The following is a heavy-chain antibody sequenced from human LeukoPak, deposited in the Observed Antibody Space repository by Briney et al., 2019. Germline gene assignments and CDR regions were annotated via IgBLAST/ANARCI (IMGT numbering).Heavy chain of an antibody. CDR1: GDTVPSNSAA. Sequence: SQSLSLTCDISGDTVPSNSAAWNWIRQSPSRGLEWLRRKYDRSKWYNDYEESVTSRLTINSDPSKNQFSTQLNSVTPAYTAGYYCARVLRYSSCWYPTDAFDIWGEGTMVTVSS. D-gene: IGHD6-13*01. V-gene: IGHV6-1*01. CDR3: ARVLRYSSCWYPTDAFDI. CDR2: KYDRSKWYN. J-gene: IGHJ3*02.